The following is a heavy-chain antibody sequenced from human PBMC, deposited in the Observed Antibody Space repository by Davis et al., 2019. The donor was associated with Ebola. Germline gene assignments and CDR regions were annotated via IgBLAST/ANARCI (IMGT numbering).Heavy chain of an antibody. Sequence: ASVKVSCKASGYTFTSYAMHWVRQAPGQRLEWMGWINAGNGNTKYSQKFQGRVTITRDTSASTAYMELSSLRSEDTAVYYCARVPRGYIYGLYYFDYWGQGTLVTVSS. V-gene: IGHV1-3*01. D-gene: IGHD5-18*01. CDR1: GYTFTSYA. CDR2: INAGNGNT. CDR3: ARVPRGYIYGLYYFDY. J-gene: IGHJ4*02.